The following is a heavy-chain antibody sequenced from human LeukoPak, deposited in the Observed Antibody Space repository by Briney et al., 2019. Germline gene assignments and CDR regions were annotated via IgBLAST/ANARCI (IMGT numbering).Heavy chain of an antibody. Sequence: ASVKVSCKASGYTFTSYDINWVRQATGQGLEWMGWINPNSGGTNYAQKFQGRVTMTRDTSISTAYMELSRLRSDDTAVYYCARFTERLDAFDIWGQGTMVTVSS. CDR2: INPNSGGT. D-gene: IGHD1-1*01. CDR3: ARFTERLDAFDI. J-gene: IGHJ3*02. CDR1: GYTFTSYD. V-gene: IGHV1-2*02.